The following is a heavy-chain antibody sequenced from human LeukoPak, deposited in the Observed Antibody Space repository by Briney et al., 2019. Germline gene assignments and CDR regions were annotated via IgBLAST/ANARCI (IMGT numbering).Heavy chain of an antibody. Sequence: SVKVSCKASGGTFSSYAISWVRQAPGQGLEWMGRIIPILGIANYAQKFQGRVTITTDESTSTAYMELSSLRSEDTAVYYCARGYGSGSYFPHWGQGTLVTVSS. J-gene: IGHJ4*02. CDR2: IIPILGIA. CDR3: ARGYGSGSYFPH. V-gene: IGHV1-69*04. D-gene: IGHD3-10*01. CDR1: GGTFSSYA.